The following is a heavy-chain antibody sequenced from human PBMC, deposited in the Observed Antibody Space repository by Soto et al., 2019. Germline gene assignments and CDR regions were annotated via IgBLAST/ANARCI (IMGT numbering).Heavy chain of an antibody. CDR3: AKESGSYGGPAGY. J-gene: IGHJ4*02. CDR1: GFMPSRDV. Sequence: GGALRHCWAASGFMPSRDVMSVVRQAPGKGLEWVSAISGSGGSTYYADSVKGRFTISRDNSKNTLYLQMNSLSAEDTAVYYCAKESGSYGGPAGYWGQGT. D-gene: IGHD3-3*01. CDR2: ISGSGGST. V-gene: IGHV3-23*01.